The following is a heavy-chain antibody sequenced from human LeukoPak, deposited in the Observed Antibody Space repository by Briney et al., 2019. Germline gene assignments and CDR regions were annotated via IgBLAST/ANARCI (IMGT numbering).Heavy chain of an antibody. CDR2: IYYSGST. D-gene: IGHD3-10*02. J-gene: IGHJ3*02. CDR1: GGSISSSSYY. Sequence: PSETLSLTCTVSGGSISSSSYYWGWIRQPPGKGLEWIGSIYYSGSTHYNPSLKSRVTVSVDTSKNQFSLKLSSVTAADTAVYYCARLGPLWSGAFDIWGQGTMVTVSS. V-gene: IGHV4-39*01. CDR3: ARLGPLWSGAFDI.